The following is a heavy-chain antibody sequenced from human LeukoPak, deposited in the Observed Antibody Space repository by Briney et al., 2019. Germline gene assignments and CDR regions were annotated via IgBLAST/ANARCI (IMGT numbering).Heavy chain of an antibody. D-gene: IGHD6-13*01. CDR1: GYSFTSYW. J-gene: IGHJ6*03. CDR3: ARLGSSSRPGGRHYYYYMDV. V-gene: IGHV5-51*01. CDR2: IYPGDSDT. Sequence: AGESLKISCKGSGYSFTSYWIGWVRQMPGKGLEWMGIIYPGDSDTRYSPSFQGQVTISADKSISTAYLQWSSLKASDTAMYYCARLGSSSRPGGRHYYYYMDVWGKGTTVTVSS.